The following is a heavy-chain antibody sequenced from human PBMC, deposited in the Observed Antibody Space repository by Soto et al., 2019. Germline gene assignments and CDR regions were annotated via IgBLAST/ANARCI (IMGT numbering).Heavy chain of an antibody. V-gene: IGHV1-18*01. Sequence: ASVGVSCQASGYTFTSSGISWVRHAHGQGLEWMGWISAYNGNTNYAQKLQGRVTMTTDTSTSTAYMELRSLRSDDTAVYHCARDIVVVPAALGKRFDYWGQGNLVTVSS. CDR2: ISAYNGNT. CDR3: ARDIVVVPAALGKRFDY. J-gene: IGHJ4*02. D-gene: IGHD2-2*01. CDR1: GYTFTSSG.